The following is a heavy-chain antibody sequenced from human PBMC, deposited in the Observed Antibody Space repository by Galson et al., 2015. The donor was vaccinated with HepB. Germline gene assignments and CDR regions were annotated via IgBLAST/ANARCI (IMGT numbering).Heavy chain of an antibody. CDR3: ATDLGWEQRF. Sequence: SVKVSCKVAGYGLTELSMHWVRQAPGKGLEWMGGFDPEDGETIYAQKLQGRITLTEDTSTDTAYMELSSLRSEDTAVYYCATDLGWEQRFWGQGTLVTVSS. CDR2: FDPEDGET. CDR1: GYGLTELS. V-gene: IGHV1-24*01. J-gene: IGHJ4*02. D-gene: IGHD1/OR15-1a*01.